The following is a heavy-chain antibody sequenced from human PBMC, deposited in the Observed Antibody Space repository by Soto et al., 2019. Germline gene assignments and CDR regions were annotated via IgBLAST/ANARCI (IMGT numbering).Heavy chain of an antibody. D-gene: IGHD6-25*01. J-gene: IGHJ4*02. V-gene: IGHV1-69*09. CDR1: GIMSSGYG. Sequence: QEQVVQSGPAMKEPGSSVKVSCRASGIMSSGYGFSWVRQAPGQGLEWVGMINPILDSTHYAQNLQGRVSLSVATSQDTAYLEVTRVRREETAIYFCATMKRARLDSWGRGTVVTVSS. CDR3: ATMKRARLDS. CDR2: INPILDST.